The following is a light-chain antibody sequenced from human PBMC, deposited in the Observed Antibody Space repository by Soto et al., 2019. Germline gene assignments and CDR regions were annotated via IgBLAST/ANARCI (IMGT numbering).Light chain of an antibody. J-gene: IGKJ2*01. CDR2: DAS. V-gene: IGKV3-11*01. CDR3: QQRSNWPRT. CDR1: QSVGTY. Sequence: EIVLTQSPATLSLSPGERATLSCRASQSVGTYLAWYQQKPGQAPRLLIYDASNRATGIPARFSGSGSGTDFTLTIGSLEPEDFAVYYCQQRSNWPRTFGQGTKLEIK.